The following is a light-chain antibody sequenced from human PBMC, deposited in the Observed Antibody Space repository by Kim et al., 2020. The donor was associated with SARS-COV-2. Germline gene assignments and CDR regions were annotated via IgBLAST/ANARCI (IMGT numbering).Light chain of an antibody. Sequence: RATINCKSSQSVLYSSNNQNYLAWYQQKPGQSPKLLIYWASTRENGIPDRFSGSGSGTDFTLTISSLQAEDVAAYYCQQYYTTPYTFGQGTKLEI. CDR3: QQYYTTPYT. CDR2: WAS. V-gene: IGKV4-1*01. J-gene: IGKJ2*01. CDR1: QSVLYSSNNQNY.